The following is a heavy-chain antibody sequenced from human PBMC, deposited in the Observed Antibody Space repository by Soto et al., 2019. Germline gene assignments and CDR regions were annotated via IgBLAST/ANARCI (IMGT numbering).Heavy chain of an antibody. D-gene: IGHD2-15*01. V-gene: IGHV4-30-4*01. CDR2: IYSSGST. CDR3: VRGTECATVDSCHRYFDA. Sequence: QVRLQESGPGLVKPSQTLSLTCTVSGGSLNSDSYYWGWLRQPPGKGLEWIGSIYSSGSTYSNPSIKSPVAMSVDTSQNPFSLPLTSVTAADTAVYFCVRGTECATVDSCHRYFDAWGQGSPVAVSS. J-gene: IGHJ4*02. CDR1: GGSLNSDSYY.